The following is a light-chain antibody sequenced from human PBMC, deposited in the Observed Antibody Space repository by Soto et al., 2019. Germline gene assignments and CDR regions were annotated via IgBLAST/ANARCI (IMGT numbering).Light chain of an antibody. CDR3: QQYGSSRLT. CDR1: QSVSSSY. J-gene: IGKJ4*01. CDR2: GAS. V-gene: IGKV3-20*01. Sequence: EIVLTQSPGTLSLSPGERATLSCTASQSVSSSYIAWYQQKPGQAPRLLIYGASSRATGIPDRFSGSGSGTDFTLTISRLEPEYFAVYYCQQYGSSRLTFGGGTKVEIK.